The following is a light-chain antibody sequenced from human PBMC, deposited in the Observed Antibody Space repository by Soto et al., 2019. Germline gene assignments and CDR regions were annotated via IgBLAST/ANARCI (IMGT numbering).Light chain of an antibody. CDR1: SSDVGAYDY. Sequence: QSVLTQPASVSGSPGQSITISCTGTSSDVGAYDYVSWYQQHPRKAPKLMIYDVSDRPSEVSNRFSGSKPGNTASLTISGLQAEDEADYYCSSYTSTSTLVFGGGTKLTVL. V-gene: IGLV2-14*01. J-gene: IGLJ2*01. CDR3: SSYTSTSTLV. CDR2: DVS.